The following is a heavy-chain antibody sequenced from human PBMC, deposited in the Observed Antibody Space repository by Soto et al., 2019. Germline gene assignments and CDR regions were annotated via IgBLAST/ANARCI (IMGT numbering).Heavy chain of an antibody. J-gene: IGHJ4*02. CDR2: IYYSGST. CDR1: GGSISSYY. CDR3: ARDGDRGGDFDY. Sequence: QVQLQESGPGLVKPSETLSLTCTVSGGSISSYYWSWIRQPPGKGLEWIGYIYYSGSTNYNPSLKSRVTISVDTSKNQFPLKLSSVTAADTAVYYCARDGDRGGDFDYWGQGTLVTVSS. D-gene: IGHD7-27*01. V-gene: IGHV4-59*01.